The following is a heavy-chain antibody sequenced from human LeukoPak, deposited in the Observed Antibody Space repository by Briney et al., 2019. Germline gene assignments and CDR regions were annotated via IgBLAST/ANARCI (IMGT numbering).Heavy chain of an antibody. CDR1: GGSISSSSYY. V-gene: IGHV4-39*07. D-gene: IGHD3-22*01. CDR3: ARDRYKGSYYDSSGHGF. Sequence: PSETLSLTCTVSGGSISSSSYYWGWIRQPPGKGLEWIGSGYHIGSTYFNPSLRSRVTILIDIFKNQFSLKMSSVTAADTAVYYCARDRYKGSYYDSSGHGFWGPGTLVTVSS. J-gene: IGHJ4*02. CDR2: GYHIGST.